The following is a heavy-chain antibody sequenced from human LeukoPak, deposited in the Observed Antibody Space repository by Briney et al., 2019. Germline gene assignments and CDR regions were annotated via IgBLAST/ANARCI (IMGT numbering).Heavy chain of an antibody. CDR1: GFTFRNYG. D-gene: IGHD3-10*01. CDR3: VAVMIRGAFDN. V-gene: IGHV3-23*01. J-gene: IGHJ4*02. CDR2: IGVTSNT. Sequence: GGSLRLSCAAAGFTFRNYGLSWVRQAPGKGLEWVSSIGVTSNTVYADSVKGRFTISRDNSKNTLFLQMDSLRDEDTAVYYRVAVMIRGAFDNWGRGSLVSVSS.